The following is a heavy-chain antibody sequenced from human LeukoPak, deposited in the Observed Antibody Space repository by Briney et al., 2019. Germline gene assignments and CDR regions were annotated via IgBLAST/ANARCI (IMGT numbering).Heavy chain of an antibody. D-gene: IGHD1-26*01. CDR1: GFTFSSYG. Sequence: GGSLRLSCAASGFTFSSYGMHWVRQAPGKGLEWVAFIRYDGSNDYYADSVKGRFTISRDNAKNSLYLQMNNLRAEDTAVYYCARGRQNSGSYSDAFDAWGQGTMVTVSS. CDR2: IRYDGSND. J-gene: IGHJ3*01. V-gene: IGHV3-30*02. CDR3: ARGRQNSGSYSDAFDA.